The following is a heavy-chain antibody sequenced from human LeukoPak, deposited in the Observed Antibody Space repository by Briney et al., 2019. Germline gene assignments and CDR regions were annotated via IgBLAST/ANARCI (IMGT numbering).Heavy chain of an antibody. D-gene: IGHD6-19*01. CDR3: ARVSSSGHTFDY. CDR2: IGTAGDT. CDR1: GFTLSSYD. Sequence: GGSLRLSCAASGFTLSSYDMHWVRQATGKGLEWVSAIGTAGDTYYPGSVKGRFTISRENAKNSLYLQMNSLRAGDTAVYYCARVSSSGHTFDYWGQGTPVTVSS. J-gene: IGHJ4*02. V-gene: IGHV3-13*01.